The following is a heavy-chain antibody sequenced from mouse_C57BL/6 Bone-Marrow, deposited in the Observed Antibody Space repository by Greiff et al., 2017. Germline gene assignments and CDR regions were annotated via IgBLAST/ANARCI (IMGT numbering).Heavy chain of an antibody. Sequence: QVQLQESGAELMQPGASVKLSCKATGYTFTGYWIEWVKQRPGHGLEWIGEILPGRCSTTYNEKFKGKATLTEDPASSTAYMQLSSLTTEDSAIYYCAREGRGFAYWGQGTLVTVSA. V-gene: IGHV1-9*01. CDR3: AREGRGFAY. D-gene: IGHD3-3*01. J-gene: IGHJ3*01. CDR1: GYTFTGYW. CDR2: ILPGRCST.